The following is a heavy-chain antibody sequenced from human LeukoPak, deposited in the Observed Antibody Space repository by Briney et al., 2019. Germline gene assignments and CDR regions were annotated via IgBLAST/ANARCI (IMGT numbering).Heavy chain of an antibody. J-gene: IGHJ4*02. Sequence: KSSETLSLTCTVSGGSISSYYWSWIRQPPGKGLEWIGYIYYSGSTNYNPSLKSRVTISVDTSKNQFSLKLSSVTAADTAVYYCARSGRTLVWFGETMGYCDYWGQGTLVTVSS. CDR1: GGSISSYY. V-gene: IGHV4-59*12. CDR3: ARSGRTLVWFGETMGYCDY. CDR2: IYYSGST. D-gene: IGHD3-10*01.